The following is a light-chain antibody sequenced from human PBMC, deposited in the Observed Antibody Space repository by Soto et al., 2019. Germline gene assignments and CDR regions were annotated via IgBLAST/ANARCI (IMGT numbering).Light chain of an antibody. V-gene: IGKV1-39*01. CDR3: QQGYSTPPT. CDR1: QSISSY. CDR2: GAS. J-gene: IGKJ4*01. Sequence: DIQMTQSPSSLSASVGDRVTITCRASQSISSYLNWYQQKPGKAPNLLIYGASTLQSGVPSRFGGSGSGTDFTLTISSLQPEDFATYYCQQGYSTPPTFGGGTNVEIK.